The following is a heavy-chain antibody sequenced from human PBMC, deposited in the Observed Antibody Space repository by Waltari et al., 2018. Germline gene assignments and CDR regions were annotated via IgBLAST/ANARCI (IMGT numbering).Heavy chain of an antibody. Sequence: VHLVESGGGWVQPGGSLRLSCAVSGFTFSRYWMRWVRQAPGKGLEWVANIMQDGNKLYYVDSVEGRFTISRDNAKNSLYLQMNSLRAEDTAVYYCARDQMVTVTDDNWFDSWGQGNLVTVSS. CDR3: ARDQMVTVTDDNWFDS. CDR1: GFTFSRYW. V-gene: IGHV3-7*01. D-gene: IGHD4-17*01. J-gene: IGHJ5*01. CDR2: IMQDGNKL.